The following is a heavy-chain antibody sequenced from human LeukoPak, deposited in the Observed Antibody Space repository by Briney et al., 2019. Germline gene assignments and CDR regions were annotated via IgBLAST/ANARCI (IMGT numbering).Heavy chain of an antibody. CDR1: GGSINSYY. CDR3: ARGRGARLAPHDY. V-gene: IGHV4-59*01. J-gene: IGHJ4*02. Sequence: SETLSLTCTVSGGSINSYYWSWIRQPPGKGLEWIGYIYYSGSTNYNPSLKSRVTISVDTSKNQFSLKLSSVTAADTAVYYCARGRGARLAPHDYWGQGTLVTVSS. D-gene: IGHD3-10*01. CDR2: IYYSGST.